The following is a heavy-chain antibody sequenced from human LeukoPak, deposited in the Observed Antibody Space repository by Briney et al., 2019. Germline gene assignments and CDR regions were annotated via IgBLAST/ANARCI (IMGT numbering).Heavy chain of an antibody. CDR3: ARGPAAADTFFDS. J-gene: IGHJ4*02. CDR2: IYSGGST. Sequence: TAESLTLSCAASGFTASNNYMSWVSQAPGKGMEWVSVIYSGGSTYHADSVKGRFTISRDNSKNTLYLQMNSLTAEDTAVYYCARGPAAADTFFDSWGQGTLVTVSS. V-gene: IGHV3-53*01. D-gene: IGHD6-13*01. CDR1: GFTASNNY.